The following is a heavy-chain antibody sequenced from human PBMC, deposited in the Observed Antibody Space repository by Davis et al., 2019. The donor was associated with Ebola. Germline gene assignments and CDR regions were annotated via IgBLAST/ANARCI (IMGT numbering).Heavy chain of an antibody. V-gene: IGHV3-7*01. J-gene: IGHJ4*02. CDR2: INPDGSEG. CDR1: GFTFRDYW. CDR3: ATQAWTQFDY. D-gene: IGHD3/OR15-3a*01. Sequence: GESLKISCEASGFTFRDYWMGWVRQAPGKGLEWVAMINPDGSEGYYMNSVKGRFTISRDTAKNSLFLQMNSLRAEDTAVYFCATQAWTQFDYWGQGTLVTVSS.